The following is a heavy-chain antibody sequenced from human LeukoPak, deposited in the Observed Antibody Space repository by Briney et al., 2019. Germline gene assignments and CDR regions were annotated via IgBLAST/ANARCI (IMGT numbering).Heavy chain of an antibody. J-gene: IGHJ6*03. Sequence: ASVKVSCKASGYTFTSYGIHWVRQAPGQELEWLGWINTNTGNPTYAQGFTGRFVFSLETSVSTSYLQISSLKAEDTAVYYCARGRGSSARLGYYFYYTDVWGKGTTVTISS. CDR2: INTNTGNP. CDR3: ARGRGSSARLGYYFYYTDV. V-gene: IGHV7-4-1*02. D-gene: IGHD1-26*01. CDR1: GYTFTSYG.